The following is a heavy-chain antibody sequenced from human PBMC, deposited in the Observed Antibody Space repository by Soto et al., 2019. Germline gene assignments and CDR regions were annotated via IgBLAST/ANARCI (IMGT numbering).Heavy chain of an antibody. V-gene: IGHV3-23*01. D-gene: IGHD3-22*01. Sequence: GGSLRLSCAASGFTFSSYAMSWVRQAPGKGLEWVSAISGSGGSTYYADSVKGRFTISRDNSKNTLYLQMNSLRAEDTAVYYCAKGGSGYYLPEYYFDYWGQGTRVSVSS. CDR2: ISGSGGST. CDR1: GFTFSSYA. J-gene: IGHJ4*02. CDR3: AKGGSGYYLPEYYFDY.